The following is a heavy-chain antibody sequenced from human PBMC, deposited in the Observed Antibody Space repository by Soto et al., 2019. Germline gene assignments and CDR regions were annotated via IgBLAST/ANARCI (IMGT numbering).Heavy chain of an antibody. D-gene: IGHD2-8*02. CDR3: ATVNTGGIWFAP. J-gene: IGHJ5*02. V-gene: IGHV4-61*01. Sequence: SETLSLTCTVSGDSVSNASFYWIWIRQAPGKGLEWIGFIYFSGSTNYNPSLKSRVTMSLDTSKNQFSLNLSSVTPADTAVYYCATVNTGGIWFAPWGQGTLVT. CDR1: GDSVSNASFY. CDR2: IYFSGST.